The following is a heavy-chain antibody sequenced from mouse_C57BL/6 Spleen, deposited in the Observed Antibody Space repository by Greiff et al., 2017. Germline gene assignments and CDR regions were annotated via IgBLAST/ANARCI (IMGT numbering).Heavy chain of an antibody. J-gene: IGHJ2*01. CDR2: ISDGGSYT. D-gene: IGHD4-1*01. V-gene: IGHV5-4*01. Sequence: EVQVVESGGGLVKPGGSLKLSCAASGFTFSSYAMSWVRQTPEKRLEWVATISDGGSYTYYPDNVKGRFTISRDNAKNNLYLQMSHLKSEDAAMYYCARANWDYFDYWGQGTTRTVSS. CDR3: ARANWDYFDY. CDR1: GFTFSSYA.